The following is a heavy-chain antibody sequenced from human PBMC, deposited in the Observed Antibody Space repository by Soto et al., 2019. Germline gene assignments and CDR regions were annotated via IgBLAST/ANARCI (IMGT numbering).Heavy chain of an antibody. J-gene: IGHJ3*02. CDR3: ARIQYYYDSTPGTFDI. Sequence: ASVKVSCKASGYTFTSYGISWVRQAPGQGLEWMGWISAYNGNTNYAQKLQGRVTMTTDTSTCTAYMELRILRSDDTAVYYCARIQYYYDSTPGTFDIWGQGTMVTVSS. D-gene: IGHD3-22*01. V-gene: IGHV1-18*01. CDR1: GYTFTSYG. CDR2: ISAYNGNT.